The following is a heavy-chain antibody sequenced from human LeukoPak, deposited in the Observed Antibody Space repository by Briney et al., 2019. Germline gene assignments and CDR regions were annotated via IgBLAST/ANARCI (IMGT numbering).Heavy chain of an antibody. D-gene: IGHD6-6*01. V-gene: IGHV1-69*06. CDR3: ARGKEQLVPYYYYYYYMDV. Sequence: ASVKVSCKASGYTFTDYFMNWVRQAPGQGLEWMGGIIPIFGTANYAQKFQGRVTITADKSTSTAYMELSSLRSEDTAVYYCARGKEQLVPYYYYYYYMDVWGKGTTVTVSS. J-gene: IGHJ6*03. CDR1: GYTFTDYF. CDR2: IIPIFGTA.